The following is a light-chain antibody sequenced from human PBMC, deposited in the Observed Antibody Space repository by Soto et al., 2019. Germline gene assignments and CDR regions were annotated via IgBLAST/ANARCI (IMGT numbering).Light chain of an antibody. J-gene: IGKJ1*01. Sequence: EIVLTQPPGTLSLSPGERATLSCRASQSVSSSYLAWYQHKPGQAPRLLIYGVSSRATGIPDRFGGSGSGTHFTLTISRLEPEDFAVYYCHQYGTSPKTFGQGTKVEIK. CDR3: HQYGTSPKT. CDR2: GVS. V-gene: IGKV3-20*01. CDR1: QSVSSSY.